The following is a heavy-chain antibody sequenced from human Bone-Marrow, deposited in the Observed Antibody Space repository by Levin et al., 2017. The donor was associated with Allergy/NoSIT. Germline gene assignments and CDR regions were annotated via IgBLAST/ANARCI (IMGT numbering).Heavy chain of an antibody. CDR3: AREGYCSSTSCYELGVFYYYYMDV. CDR1: GFTFSSYW. D-gene: IGHD2-2*01. Sequence: AGGSLRLSCAASGFTFSSYWMSWVRQAPGKGLEWVANIKQDGSEKYYVDSVKGRFTISRDNAKNSLYLQMNSLRAEDTAVYYCAREGYCSSTSCYELGVFYYYYMDVWGKGTTVTVSS. CDR2: IKQDGSEK. J-gene: IGHJ6*03. V-gene: IGHV3-7*01.